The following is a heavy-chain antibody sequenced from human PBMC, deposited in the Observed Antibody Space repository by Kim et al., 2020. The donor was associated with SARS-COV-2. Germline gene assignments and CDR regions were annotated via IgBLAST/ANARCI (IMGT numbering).Heavy chain of an antibody. CDR3: MRPTWRSSFDF. J-gene: IGHJ4*02. Sequence: TLHYAASVQGRFTVSRDDSESITYLEMRSLKTEDTAVYYCMRPTWRSSFDFWGQGTVVTVAS. CDR2: TL. V-gene: IGHV3-49*02.